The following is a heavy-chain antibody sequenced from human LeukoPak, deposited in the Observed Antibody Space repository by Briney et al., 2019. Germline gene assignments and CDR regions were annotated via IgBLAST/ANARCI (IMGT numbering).Heavy chain of an antibody. Sequence: ASVKVSCKASGYTFTDYYIHWVRQAPGQGLEWMGIINPAGGSTGYAQKFQGRATMTRDTSTSTVYMELSSLRSEDTAVYYCARYNGDLTGGFDNWGQGTLVTVSS. V-gene: IGHV1-46*01. J-gene: IGHJ4*02. CDR2: INPAGGST. D-gene: IGHD1-1*01. CDR3: ARYNGDLTGGFDN. CDR1: GYTFTDYY.